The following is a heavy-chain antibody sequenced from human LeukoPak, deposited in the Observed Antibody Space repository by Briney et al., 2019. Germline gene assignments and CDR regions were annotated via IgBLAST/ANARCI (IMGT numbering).Heavy chain of an antibody. CDR3: ARDQDRGNYPYQYDF. CDR2: ISSSSTFI. CDR1: GFSFSSNG. V-gene: IGHV3-48*01. J-gene: IGHJ4*02. Sequence: GGSLRLSCGASGFSFSSNGMNWVRKAPGQGLEWVSYISSSSTFIYYADSVKGRLTISRDNARNSLFLQMNSLVAEDTAVYYCARDQDRGNYPYQYDFWGQGTLVTVSS. D-gene: IGHD1-26*01.